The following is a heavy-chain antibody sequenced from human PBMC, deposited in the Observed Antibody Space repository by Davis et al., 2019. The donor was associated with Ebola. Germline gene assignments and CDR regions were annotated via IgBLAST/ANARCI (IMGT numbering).Heavy chain of an antibody. CDR2: IKQDGSEK. D-gene: IGHD3-10*01. J-gene: IGHJ6*04. CDR3: AKGRITMVRGVIITLQPYYYYYGMDV. Sequence: GGSLRLSCAASGFSFSSYWMSWVRQAPGKGLEWVANIKQDGSEKYYVDSVEGRFTISRDNSKNTLYLQMNSLRAEDTAVYYCAKGRITMVRGVIITLQPYYYYYGMDVWGKGTTVTVSS. CDR1: GFSFSSYW. V-gene: IGHV3-7*01.